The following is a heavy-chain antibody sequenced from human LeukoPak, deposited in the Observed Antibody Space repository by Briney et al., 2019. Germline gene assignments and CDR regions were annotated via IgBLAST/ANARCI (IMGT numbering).Heavy chain of an antibody. V-gene: IGHV6-1*01. CDR2: TYYRSTLYN. CDR3: ARRLTQYDCFDP. D-gene: IGHD2-2*01. Sequence: SQTLSLTCALSGDSVSSNSVTWDWLRQSPSRGLEWLGRTYYRSTLYNDYAVSVRGRITVNPDTSKNQFSLHLNSVTPEDTAVYYCARRLTQYDCFDPWGQGSLVTVSS. CDR1: GDSVSSNSVT. J-gene: IGHJ5*02.